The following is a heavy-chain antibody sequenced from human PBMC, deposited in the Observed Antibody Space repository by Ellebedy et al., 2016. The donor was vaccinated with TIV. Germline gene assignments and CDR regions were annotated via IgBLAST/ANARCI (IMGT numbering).Heavy chain of an antibody. J-gene: IGHJ4*02. D-gene: IGHD2-8*01. V-gene: IGHV4-39*01. Sequence: MPSETLSLTCNVSGDSISSRSHYWGWIRQPPGKGLEWIGSIYYSGSTYYNPSLRSRITVSVDTSKNYFSLKLSSVTAADTAVYYCARHAGYCTIGTCYSFDYWGQGTQVSVSS. CDR3: ARHAGYCTIGTCYSFDY. CDR1: GDSISSRSHY. CDR2: IYYSGST.